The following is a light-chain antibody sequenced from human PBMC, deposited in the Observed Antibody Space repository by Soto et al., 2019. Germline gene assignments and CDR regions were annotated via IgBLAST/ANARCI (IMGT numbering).Light chain of an antibody. CDR2: GAS. CDR3: QQYGGAPWT. J-gene: IGKJ1*01. V-gene: IGKV3-20*01. CDR1: QSVSSSY. Sequence: EIVLTQSPGTLSLSPGERATLSCRASQSVSSSYVAWYQQRPGQPPRLLISGASSRATGIPDRFSGSGSGTDFTLTISRLEPEDFAVYHCQQYGGAPWTFGQGTKVEI.